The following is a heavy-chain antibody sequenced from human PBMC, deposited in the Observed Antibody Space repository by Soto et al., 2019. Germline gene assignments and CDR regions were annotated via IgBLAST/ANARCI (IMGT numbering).Heavy chain of an antibody. CDR3: AKAMVRGVTYYYGMDV. D-gene: IGHD3-10*01. CDR2: ISGSGGST. CDR1: GFTFSSYA. Sequence: EVQLVESGGGLVKPGGSLRLSCAASGFTFSSYAMSWVRQAPGKGLEWVSAISGSGGSTYYADSVKGRFTISRDNSKNTLYLQMNSLRAEDTAVYYCAKAMVRGVTYYYGMDVWGQGTTVTVSS. J-gene: IGHJ6*02. V-gene: IGHV3-23*04.